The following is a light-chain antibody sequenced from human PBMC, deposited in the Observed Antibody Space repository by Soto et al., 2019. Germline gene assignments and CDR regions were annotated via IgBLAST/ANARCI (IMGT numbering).Light chain of an antibody. V-gene: IGLV2-14*01. CDR3: LSYTTSTTAYV. Sequence: QSALTQPASVSGSPGQSITISCTGTSSDVGGHNYVSWFQQHPGKAPKLMISDVSNRPSGISNRFSGSKSGNTASLTISGLQAEDEADYYCLSYTTSTTAYVFGTGTKLTVL. CDR1: SSDVGGHNY. CDR2: DVS. J-gene: IGLJ1*01.